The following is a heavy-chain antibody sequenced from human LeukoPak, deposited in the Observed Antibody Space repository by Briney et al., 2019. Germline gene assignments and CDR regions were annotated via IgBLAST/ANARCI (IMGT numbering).Heavy chain of an antibody. V-gene: IGHV3-23*01. Sequence: QTGGSLRLSCAASGFTFSSYAMSWVRQAPGKGLEWVSAISGSGGSTYYADSVKGRFTISRDNSKNTLYLQMNSLRAEDTAVYYCAKDLASGDFLGGFDPWGRGTLVTVSS. CDR1: GFTFSSYA. J-gene: IGHJ5*02. CDR3: AKDLASGDFLGGFDP. CDR2: ISGSGGST. D-gene: IGHD3-16*01.